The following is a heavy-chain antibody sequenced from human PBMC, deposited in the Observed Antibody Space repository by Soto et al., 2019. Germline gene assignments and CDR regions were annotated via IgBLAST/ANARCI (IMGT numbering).Heavy chain of an antibody. CDR3: AKDSSGFDP. CDR2: IYHNGDT. Sequence: TSETLSLTCTVSGFFISDNYFWGWIRQPPGKGLEWLGSIYHNGDTRYNPSLKSPVTISVDTSKNQFTLTVTSVTAADTAVYFCAKDSSGFDPWSQGTLVTVSS. V-gene: IGHV4-38-2*02. J-gene: IGHJ5*02. CDR1: GFFISDNYF. D-gene: IGHD6-25*01.